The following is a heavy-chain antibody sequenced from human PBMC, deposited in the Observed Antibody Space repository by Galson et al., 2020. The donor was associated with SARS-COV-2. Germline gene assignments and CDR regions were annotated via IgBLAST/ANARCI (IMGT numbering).Heavy chain of an antibody. Sequence: GESLKISCAASGFTFTDYYMTWIRQAPGKGLEWVSYITSAGYRDYTDSVKGRFTISRDNAKNLVYLQMNSLRAEDTAVYYCARDPNSGSYYPDYWGRGTLVTVSS. J-gene: IGHJ4*02. CDR2: ITSAGYR. CDR3: ARDPNSGSYYPDY. D-gene: IGHD1-26*01. CDR1: GFTFTDYY. V-gene: IGHV3-11*05.